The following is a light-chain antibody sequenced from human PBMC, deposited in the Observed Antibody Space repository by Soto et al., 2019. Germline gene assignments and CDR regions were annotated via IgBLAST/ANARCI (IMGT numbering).Light chain of an antibody. Sequence: EIVMTQSPATLSVSPGERATLSCRASQSVSSNLAWYQKKPDQAPRLLIYGATTRATGSPARFSGSGSGTEFTLTLSSLQSEDFAVYYCQQYNNWLLTFGQGTRL. CDR1: QSVSSN. CDR2: GAT. V-gene: IGKV3-15*01. J-gene: IGKJ5*01. CDR3: QQYNNWLLT.